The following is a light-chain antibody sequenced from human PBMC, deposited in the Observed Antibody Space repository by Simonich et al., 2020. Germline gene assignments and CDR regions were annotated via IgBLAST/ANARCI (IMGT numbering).Light chain of an antibody. CDR1: SSDVVGYNY. CDR2: DVS. V-gene: IGLV2-14*03. J-gene: IGLJ3*02. Sequence: QSALTQPASVSGSPGQSITISCTGTSSDVVGYNYVTWYQKHPCKAPKLMIYDVSNRPSGVSNRCSGSKSGNTSSLTISELQAEDEADYYCSSYTSSSTWVFGGGTKLTVL. CDR3: SSYTSSSTWV.